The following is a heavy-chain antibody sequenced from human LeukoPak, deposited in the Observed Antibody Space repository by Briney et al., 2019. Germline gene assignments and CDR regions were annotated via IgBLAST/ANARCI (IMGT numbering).Heavy chain of an antibody. CDR1: GFTFNKYF. J-gene: IGHJ4*02. CDR2: IHQEGSAK. V-gene: IGHV3-7*01. D-gene: IGHD3-16*02. Sequence: PGGSLRVSCEASGFTFNKYFMSGVRQAPGKGLEWVANIHQEGSAKNYVCSVKGGFTISRDNAKNSLHLQMNRLRAEDTAVYYCVRIGVATSQRSYPDYWGQGTLVTVSS. CDR3: VRIGVATSQRSYPDY.